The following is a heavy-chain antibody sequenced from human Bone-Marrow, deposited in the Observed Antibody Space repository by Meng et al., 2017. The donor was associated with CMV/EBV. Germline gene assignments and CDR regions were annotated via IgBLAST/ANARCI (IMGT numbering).Heavy chain of an antibody. Sequence: SETLSLTCTVSGGSISSSSYYWGWIRQPPGKGLEWIGSIYYSGSTNYNPSLKSRVTISVDTSKNQFSLKLSSVTAADTAVYYCARGGEGQYYYGMDVWGQGTTVTVSS. CDR2: IYYSGST. J-gene: IGHJ6*02. CDR1: GGSISSSSYY. CDR3: ARGGEGQYYYGMDV. V-gene: IGHV4-39*07. D-gene: IGHD3-16*01.